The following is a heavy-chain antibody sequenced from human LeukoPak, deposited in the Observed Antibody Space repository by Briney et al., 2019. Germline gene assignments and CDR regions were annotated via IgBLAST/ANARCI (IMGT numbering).Heavy chain of an antibody. CDR2: ISGSGGST. Sequence: PGGSLRLSCAASGFTFSSYAMSWVRQAPGKGLEWVSAISGSGGSTYYADSVKGRFTISRDNSKNTLYLQMNSLRAEDTAVYYCAKGLEDRGYCSGGSCYSAFDYWGQGTLVTVSS. CDR3: AKGLEDRGYCSGGSCYSAFDY. V-gene: IGHV3-23*01. J-gene: IGHJ4*02. CDR1: GFTFSSYA. D-gene: IGHD2-15*01.